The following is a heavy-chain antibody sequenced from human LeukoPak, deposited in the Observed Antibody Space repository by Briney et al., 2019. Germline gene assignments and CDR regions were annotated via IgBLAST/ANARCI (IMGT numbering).Heavy chain of an antibody. Sequence: ASETLSLTCAVYGGSFSGYYWSWIRQPPGKGLEWIGEINHSGSTNYNPSLKSRVTISVDTSKNQFSLKLSSVTAADTAVYYCASQGVTTLKDWFDPWGQGTLVTVSS. CDR2: INHSGST. CDR1: GGSFSGYY. D-gene: IGHD4-17*01. CDR3: ASQGVTTLKDWFDP. J-gene: IGHJ5*02. V-gene: IGHV4-34*01.